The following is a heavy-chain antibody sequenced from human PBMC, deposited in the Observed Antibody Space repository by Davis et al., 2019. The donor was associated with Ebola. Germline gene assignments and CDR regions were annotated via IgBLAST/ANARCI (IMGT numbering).Heavy chain of an antibody. CDR2: ISYDGSNE. D-gene: IGHD6-6*01. CDR1: GFTFSSYA. J-gene: IGHJ6*02. CDR3: ARDFVSVAAPHYGMDV. V-gene: IGHV3-30-3*01. Sequence: GESLKISCAASGFTFSSYAMHWVRQAPGKGLEWVGAISYDGSNEYYADSVKCRFTISRDNSKNTLYLQMNSLRAEDTAVYYCARDFVSVAAPHYGMDVWGQGTTVTVSS.